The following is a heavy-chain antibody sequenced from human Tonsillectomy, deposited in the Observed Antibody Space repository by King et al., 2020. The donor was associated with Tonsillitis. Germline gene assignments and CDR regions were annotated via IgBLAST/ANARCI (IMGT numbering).Heavy chain of an antibody. CDR1: GFTFSTSA. CDR3: ARNGYFYHSSGFYYIDYFDS. V-gene: IGHV3-23*04. D-gene: IGHD3-22*01. Sequence: VQLVESGGGLVQPGGSLRLSFAASGFTFSTSAMSWVRQAPGKGLEWVSAISCRGESSYYADSAKGRFTISREISKNTLYLQMNSLRADDTAVYYCARNGYFYHSSGFYYIDYFDSWGQGTLLTVSS. J-gene: IGHJ4*02. CDR2: ISCRGESS.